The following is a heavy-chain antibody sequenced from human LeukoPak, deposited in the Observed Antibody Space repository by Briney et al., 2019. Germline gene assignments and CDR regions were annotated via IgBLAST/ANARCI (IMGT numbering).Heavy chain of an antibody. D-gene: IGHD2-15*01. V-gene: IGHV3-23*01. CDR2: ISTGGGDT. J-gene: IGHJ4*02. CDR1: GFSFSNNA. Sequence: GGSLRPSCTPSGFSFSNNATSCVRQAPGKGREWVSAISTGGGDTYHADSVKGRFTISRDQSKNTLYLQMNSQRDEDMAMYYCARQIGFCSDGTCYFDDWGQGALVTVSS. CDR3: ARQIGFCSDGTCYFDD.